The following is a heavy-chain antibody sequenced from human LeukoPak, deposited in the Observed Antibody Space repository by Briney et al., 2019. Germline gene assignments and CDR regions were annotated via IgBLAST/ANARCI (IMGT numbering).Heavy chain of an antibody. J-gene: IGHJ4*02. CDR1: GFSISSGYY. CDR3: ARAKGDYDWVDY. Sequence: KPSETLSLTCAVSGFSISSGYYWGWIRQPPGKGLEWIGYIYYSGSTNYNPSLKSRVTISVDTSKNQFSLKLSSVTAADTAVYYCARAKGDYDWVDYWGRGTLVTVSS. D-gene: IGHD4-17*01. V-gene: IGHV4-61*01. CDR2: IYYSGST.